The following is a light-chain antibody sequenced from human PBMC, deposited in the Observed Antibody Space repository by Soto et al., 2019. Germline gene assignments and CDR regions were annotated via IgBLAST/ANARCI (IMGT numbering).Light chain of an antibody. V-gene: IGKV3-15*01. CDR3: QQYNNWPRT. J-gene: IGKJ1*01. Sequence: EIVMKQSPATLSVSPGERATLSCRASQSVSSNLAWYQQKPGQAPRLLIYGASTRATGIPARFSGSGSGTEFTPTISSLQSEDFVVYYCQQYNNWPRTFGQGTKVDIK. CDR2: GAS. CDR1: QSVSSN.